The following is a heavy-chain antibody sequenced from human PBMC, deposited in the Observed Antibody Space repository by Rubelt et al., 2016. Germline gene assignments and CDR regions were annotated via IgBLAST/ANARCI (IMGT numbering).Heavy chain of an antibody. V-gene: IGHV3-48*02. CDR3: ARDPDGGGGSCYGRDY. J-gene: IGHJ4*02. CDR2: ISITSSTI. Sequence: EVHLVESGGVVVQPGGSLRLSCAASGFTFTSHSMNWVRQAPGKGLEWVSYISITSSTIYYDDSVKGRFTISRDNAKNSLYRQMNSLRDEDTAVYYCARDPDGGGGSCYGRDYWGQGTLVTVSS. D-gene: IGHD2-15*01. CDR1: GFTFTSHS.